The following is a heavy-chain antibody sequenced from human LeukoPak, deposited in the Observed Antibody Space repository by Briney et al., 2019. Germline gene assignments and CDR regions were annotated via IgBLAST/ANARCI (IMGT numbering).Heavy chain of an antibody. CDR2: IKQDGSEK. CDR3: ARDSGSTIVDY. V-gene: IGHV3-7*03. Sequence: GGSLRLSCPASGFTFTSYWISWVRQAPGKGLEWVANIKQDGSEKYYVDSVKGRFTISRDNAKNSLYLQMNSLRAEDTAVYYCARDSGSTIVDYWGQGTLVTVSS. CDR1: GFTFTSYW. J-gene: IGHJ4*02. D-gene: IGHD5/OR15-5a*01.